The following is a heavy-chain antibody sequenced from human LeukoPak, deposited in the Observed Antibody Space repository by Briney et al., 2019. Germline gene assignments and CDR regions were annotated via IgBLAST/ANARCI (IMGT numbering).Heavy chain of an antibody. D-gene: IGHD2-2*01. Sequence: GGSLRLSCAASGFTFSSYAMSWVRQAPGKGLEWVAVISYDGSNKYYADSVKGRFTISRDNSKNTLYLQMNSLRAEDTAVYYCAKVVVPADYYYYGMDVWGQGTTVTVSS. J-gene: IGHJ6*02. CDR2: ISYDGSNK. V-gene: IGHV3-30*18. CDR3: AKVVVPADYYYYGMDV. CDR1: GFTFSSYA.